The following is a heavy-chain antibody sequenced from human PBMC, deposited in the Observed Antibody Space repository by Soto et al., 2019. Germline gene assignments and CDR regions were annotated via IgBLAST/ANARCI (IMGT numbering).Heavy chain of an antibody. CDR3: ARLPRDCNKTSCYYADH. CDR1: GYDFNTNW. V-gene: IGHV5-51*01. D-gene: IGHD2-2*01. CDR2: MYPGDSDT. J-gene: IGHJ4*02. Sequence: GESLKISCRGSGYDFNTNWFGWVRQLPGRGLEWVGIMYPGDSDTRYNPSLQGHVTLSVDVTVSTAFLQWRSLETSDTGMYFCARLPRDCNKTSCYYADHWGQGTLVTVSS.